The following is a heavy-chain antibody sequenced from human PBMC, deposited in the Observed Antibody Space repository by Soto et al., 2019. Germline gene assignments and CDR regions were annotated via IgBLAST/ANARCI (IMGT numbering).Heavy chain of an antibody. J-gene: IGHJ4*02. V-gene: IGHV4-59*01. CDR2: IYYNGNI. D-gene: IGHD3-10*01. CDR3: ATGRVYFGSEY. CDR1: GGSITSYY. Sequence: QVQLQESGPGLVKPLETLSLTCTVPGGSITSYYWSWVRQPPGKGLEWIGYIYYNGNINYNPSLKSRLTISLDTSKNQFYLRLSSVTAADTAVYYCATGRVYFGSEYWGQGTLVTVSS.